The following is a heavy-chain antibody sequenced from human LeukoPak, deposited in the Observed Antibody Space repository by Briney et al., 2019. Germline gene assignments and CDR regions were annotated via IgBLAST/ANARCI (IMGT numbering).Heavy chain of an antibody. CDR3: ARGPSTTVTTSFWRY. D-gene: IGHD4-17*01. J-gene: IGHJ4*02. V-gene: IGHV1-2*06. Sequence: ASVKVSCKASGYTFTGYYMHWVRQAPGQGLEWMGRINPNSGGTNYAQKFQGRVTMTRDTSISTAYMELSRLRSDDTAVYYCARGPSTTVTTSFWRYWGQGTLVTVSS. CDR2: INPNSGGT. CDR1: GYTFTGYY.